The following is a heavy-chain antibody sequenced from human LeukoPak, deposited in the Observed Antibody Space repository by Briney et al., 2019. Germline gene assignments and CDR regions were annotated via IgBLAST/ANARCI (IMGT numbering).Heavy chain of an antibody. D-gene: IGHD2-2*01. CDR3: AKDGCSSTSCYVYYYYYMDV. V-gene: IGHV3-23*01. CDR2: ISGSGGST. J-gene: IGHJ6*03. CDR1: GFTFSSYA. Sequence: PGGSLRLSCAASGFTFSSYATSWVRQAPGKGLEWVSAISGSGGSTYYADSVKGRFTISRDNSKNTLYLQMNSLRAEDTAVYYCAKDGCSSTSCYVYYYYYMDVWGKGTTVTVSS.